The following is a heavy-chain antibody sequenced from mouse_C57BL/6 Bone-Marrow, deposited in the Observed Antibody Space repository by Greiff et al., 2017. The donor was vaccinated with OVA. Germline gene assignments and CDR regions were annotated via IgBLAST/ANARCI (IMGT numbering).Heavy chain of an antibody. D-gene: IGHD1-1*01. V-gene: IGHV5-4*03. Sequence: EVMLVESGGGLVKPGGSLKLSCAASGFTFSSYAMSWVRQTPEKRLEWVATISDGGSYTYYPDNVKGRFTISRDNAKNNLYLQMSHLKSEDTAMYYCARASITTAHFDYWGQGTTLTVSS. CDR1: GFTFSSYA. CDR2: ISDGGSYT. J-gene: IGHJ2*01. CDR3: ARASITTAHFDY.